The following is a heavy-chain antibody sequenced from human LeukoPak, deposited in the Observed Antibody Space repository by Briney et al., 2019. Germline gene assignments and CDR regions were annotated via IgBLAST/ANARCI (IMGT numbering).Heavy chain of an antibody. D-gene: IGHD1-26*01. CDR3: AKADSGSYFLVDY. V-gene: IGHV3-9*01. CDR2: ISWNSGSI. CDR1: GFTFDDYA. J-gene: IGHJ4*02. Sequence: GGSLRLSCAASGFTFDDYAMHLVRQAPGKGLEWVSGISWNSGSIGYADSVKGRFTISRDNAKNSLYLQMNSLRAEDTALYYCAKADSGSYFLVDYWGQGTLVTVSS.